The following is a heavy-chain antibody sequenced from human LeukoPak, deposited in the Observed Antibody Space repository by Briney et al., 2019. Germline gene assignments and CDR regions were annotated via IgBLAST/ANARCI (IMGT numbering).Heavy chain of an antibody. CDR3: ARSDYDFWSGYYMDV. J-gene: IGHJ6*03. CDR2: IKQDGSEK. CDR1: GFTFSSYW. Sequence: PGGSLRLSCAASGFTFSSYWMSWVRQAPGKGLEWVANIKQDGSEKYYVDSVKGRFTISRDNAKNSLYLQMNSLRAEDTAVYYCARSDYDFWSGYYMDVWGKGTTVTVSS. V-gene: IGHV3-7*01. D-gene: IGHD3-3*01.